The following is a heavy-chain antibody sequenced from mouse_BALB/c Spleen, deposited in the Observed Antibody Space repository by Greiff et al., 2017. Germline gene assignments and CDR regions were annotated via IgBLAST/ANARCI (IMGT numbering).Heavy chain of an antibody. J-gene: IGHJ4*01. Sequence: QVQLQQSGPGLVAPSQSLSITCTVSGFSLTSYGVHWVRQPPGKGLEWLGVIWAGGSTNYNSALMSRLSISKDNSKSQVFLKMNSLQTDDTAMYYCARDRDGNFYAMDYWGQGTSVTVSS. V-gene: IGHV2-9*02. CDR3: ARDRDGNFYAMDY. CDR1: GFSLTSYG. CDR2: IWAGGST. D-gene: IGHD2-1*01.